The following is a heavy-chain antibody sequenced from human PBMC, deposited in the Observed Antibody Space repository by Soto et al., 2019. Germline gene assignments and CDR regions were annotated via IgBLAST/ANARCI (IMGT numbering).Heavy chain of an antibody. J-gene: IGHJ3*02. CDR3: AKDAVSYNGIYDPFDI. CDR2: IDGDGSA. D-gene: IGHD1-1*01. CDR1: GVTLSNYA. V-gene: IGHV3-23*01. Sequence: EVQLLESGGGLVQPGGSLRLSCVASGVTLSNYAMSWVRQAPGKGLEWVSVIDGDGSAKFADSVKGRLTVSRDNSKNMLYLQMDSLRAQDTALYSCAKDAVSYNGIYDPFDIRGRGTMVTVSS.